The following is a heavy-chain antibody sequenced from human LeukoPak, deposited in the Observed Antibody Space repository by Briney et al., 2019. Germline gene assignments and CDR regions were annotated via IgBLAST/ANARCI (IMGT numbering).Heavy chain of an antibody. CDR2: IYYSGST. J-gene: IGHJ5*02. D-gene: IGHD2-2*01. Sequence: SETLSLTCTVSGGSISSYYWSWIRQPPGKGLEWIGYIYYSGSTNYNPSLKSRVTISVDTSKNQFSLKLSSVTAADTAVYYCARRSTSRSNNWFDPWGQGTLVTVSS. V-gene: IGHV4-59*01. CDR3: ARRSTSRSNNWFDP. CDR1: GGSISSYY.